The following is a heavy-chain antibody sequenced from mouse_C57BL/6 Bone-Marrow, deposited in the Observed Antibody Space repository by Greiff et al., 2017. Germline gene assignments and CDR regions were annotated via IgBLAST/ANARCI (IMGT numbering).Heavy chain of an antibody. D-gene: IGHD3-2*02. Sequence: VQLQQSGTVLARPGASVKMSCKTSGYTFTSYWMHWVKQRPGQGLEWIGAIYPGNSDTSYNQKFKGKAKLTAVTSASTAYMELSSLTSEDSAVYYCAKTAQVPFDYWGQGTTLTVSS. CDR3: AKTAQVPFDY. CDR2: IYPGNSDT. CDR1: GYTFTSYW. V-gene: IGHV1-5*01. J-gene: IGHJ2*01.